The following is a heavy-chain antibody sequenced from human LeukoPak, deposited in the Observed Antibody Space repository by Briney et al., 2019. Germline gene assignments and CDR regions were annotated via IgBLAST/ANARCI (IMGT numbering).Heavy chain of an antibody. J-gene: IGHJ4*02. CDR1: GFTFSSYA. Sequence: PGGSLRLSCAASGFTFSSYAMSWVRQAPGKGLEWVSAISGSGGSTYYADSMKGRFTISRDNSKNTLYLQMNSLRAEDTAVYYCAKDQGPAYCGGDCYPYYFDYWGQGTLVTVSS. CDR3: AKDQGPAYCGGDCYPYYFDY. D-gene: IGHD2-21*02. CDR2: ISGSGGST. V-gene: IGHV3-23*01.